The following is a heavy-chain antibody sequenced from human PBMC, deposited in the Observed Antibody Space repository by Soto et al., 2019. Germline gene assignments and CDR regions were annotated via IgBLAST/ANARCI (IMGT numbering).Heavy chain of an antibody. Sequence: EVQLVESGGGLVQPGRSLRLSCAASGFIFHDYAMHWVRQAPGKGLEWVSGVSWNGGNIDYADSVKGRFIIFRDNAKNSLYLQVDSLRPEDTALYYCAKGPYGSSSGGYFDYWGQGTLVTVSS. V-gene: IGHV3-9*01. CDR2: VSWNGGNI. CDR1: GFIFHDYA. CDR3: AKGPYGSSSGGYFDY. D-gene: IGHD6-6*01. J-gene: IGHJ4*02.